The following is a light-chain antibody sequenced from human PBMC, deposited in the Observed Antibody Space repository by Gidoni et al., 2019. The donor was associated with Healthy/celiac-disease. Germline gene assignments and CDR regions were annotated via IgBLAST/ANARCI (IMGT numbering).Light chain of an antibody. Sequence: AIQLTQSPSSLSASVGDRATITCRASQGISSALAWYQQKPGKAPKLLIYDASSLESGVPSRFSGSGSGTDFTLTISSLQPEYFATYYCQQFNNYPQTFGQGTKVEIK. CDR3: QQFNNYPQT. CDR1: QGISSA. J-gene: IGKJ1*01. V-gene: IGKV1D-13*01. CDR2: DAS.